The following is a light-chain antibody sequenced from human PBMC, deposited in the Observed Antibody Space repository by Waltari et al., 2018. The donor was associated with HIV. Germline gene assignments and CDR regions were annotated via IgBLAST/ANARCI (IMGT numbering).Light chain of an antibody. Sequence: IPMTQSPSTLSASVGDRVTITCRASQRISRCLAWYQQKPGTAPKLLIYKASTLESGVPSRFSGSGSGTEFTLTISSLQPDDFATYYCQQYDSYWWTFGRGTKVEIK. V-gene: IGKV1-5*03. J-gene: IGKJ1*01. CDR3: QQYDSYWWT. CDR2: KAS. CDR1: QRISRC.